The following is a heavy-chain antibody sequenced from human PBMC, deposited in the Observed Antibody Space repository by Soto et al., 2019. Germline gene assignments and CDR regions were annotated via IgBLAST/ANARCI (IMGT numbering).Heavy chain of an antibody. V-gene: IGHV4-28*01. CDR3: ARREIQGPIDY. CDR1: GYSISSSNW. Sequence: QVQLQESGPGLVKPSDTLSLTCAVSGYSISSSNWWGWIRQPPGKGLEWIGYIYYSGTTYYNPSLMSRVTMSVDTSKNQFSLKLTSVTAMDTAVYYCARREIQGPIDYWGQGTLVTVSS. CDR2: IYYSGTT. J-gene: IGHJ4*02. D-gene: IGHD1-26*01.